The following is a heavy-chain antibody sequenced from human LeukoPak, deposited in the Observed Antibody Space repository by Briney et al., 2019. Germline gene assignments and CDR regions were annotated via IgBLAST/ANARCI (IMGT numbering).Heavy chain of an antibody. J-gene: IGHJ4*02. CDR1: GFTFSSYW. CDR3: VRDADFYKGDY. V-gene: IGHV3-74*01. D-gene: IGHD5-24*01. CDR2: INSDGSST. Sequence: GGSLRLSCAASGFTFSSYWMHWVRQAPGKGLVWVSRINSDGSSTSYADSVKGRFTIPRDNAKNTLYLQMNSLRAEDTAMYYCVRDADFYKGDYWGQGTLVTVSS.